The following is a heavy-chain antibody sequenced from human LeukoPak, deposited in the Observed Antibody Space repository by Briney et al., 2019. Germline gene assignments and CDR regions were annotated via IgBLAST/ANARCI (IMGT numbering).Heavy chain of an antibody. Sequence: GGSLRLSCAASGFTFDDHAMHWVRQRPGKGLEWVSLISRNAGGKYYADSVKGRFTISRDNTKNSLYLQMNSLRSEDTALYYCARANAFADYRLDFWGLGTLVTVSS. CDR2: ISRNAGGK. D-gene: IGHD4-11*01. CDR3: ARANAFADYRLDF. J-gene: IGHJ4*02. CDR1: GFTFDDHA. V-gene: IGHV3-43*01.